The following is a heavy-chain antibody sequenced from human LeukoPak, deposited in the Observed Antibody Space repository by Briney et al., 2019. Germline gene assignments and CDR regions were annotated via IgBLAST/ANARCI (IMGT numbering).Heavy chain of an antibody. Sequence: PGGSLRLSCAASGFTFSSYGMHWVRQAPGKGLEWVAVISYDGSNKYYADSVKGRFTISRDNSKNTLYLQMNSLRAEDTAVYYCAKDPGSSGYYADYWGQGALVTVSS. J-gene: IGHJ4*02. CDR2: ISYDGSNK. CDR3: AKDPGSSGYYADY. V-gene: IGHV3-30*18. D-gene: IGHD3-22*01. CDR1: GFTFSSYG.